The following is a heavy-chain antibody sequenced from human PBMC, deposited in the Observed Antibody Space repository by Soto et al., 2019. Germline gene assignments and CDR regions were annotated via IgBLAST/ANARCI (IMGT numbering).Heavy chain of an antibody. Sequence: ETLYLTCTFSGVSISRYYWSWIRQPPGKGLEWIGYIYYSGSTNYNPSLKSRVTISVDTSKNQFSLKLSSVTAADTAVYYCARDLSSGSHRGWFDPWGQGTLVTVSS. D-gene: IGHD3-10*01. V-gene: IGHV4-59*01. J-gene: IGHJ5*02. CDR3: ARDLSSGSHRGWFDP. CDR2: IYYSGST. CDR1: GVSISRYY.